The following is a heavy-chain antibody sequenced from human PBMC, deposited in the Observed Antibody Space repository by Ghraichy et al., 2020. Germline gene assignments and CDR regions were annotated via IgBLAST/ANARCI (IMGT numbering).Heavy chain of an antibody. CDR1: GFTFSSYG. CDR3: AKEWKYSGYDFSSEESRSSPGAFDI. D-gene: IGHD5-12*01. J-gene: IGHJ3*02. CDR2: IRYDGSNK. Sequence: GGSLRLSCAASGFTFSSYGMHWVRQAPGKGLEWVAFIRYDGSNKYYADSVKGRFTISRDNSKNTLYLQMNSLRAEDTAVYYCAKEWKYSGYDFSSEESRSSPGAFDIWGQGTMVTVSS. V-gene: IGHV3-30*02.